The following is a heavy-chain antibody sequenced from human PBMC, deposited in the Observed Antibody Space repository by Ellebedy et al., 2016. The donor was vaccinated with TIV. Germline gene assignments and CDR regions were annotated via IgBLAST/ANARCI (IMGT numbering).Heavy chain of an antibody. CDR2: IHNTGDT. Sequence: MPSETLSLTCTVSGGSLSGYYWSWVRQRQGKGLEWIAYIHNTGDTYYNPSRKSQVTISLDASKNQFSLKMSSVTATDTALFYCARHGKSGSYSPYFDYWGQGTLVTVSP. D-gene: IGHD1-26*01. V-gene: IGHV4-59*08. CDR3: ARHGKSGSYSPYFDY. CDR1: GGSLSGYY. J-gene: IGHJ4*02.